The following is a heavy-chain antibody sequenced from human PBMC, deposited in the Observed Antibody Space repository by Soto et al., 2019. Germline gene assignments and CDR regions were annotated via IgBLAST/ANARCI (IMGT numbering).Heavy chain of an antibody. D-gene: IGHD3-10*01. V-gene: IGHV1-46*03. CDR3: ARAGGSVTGAFDI. J-gene: IGHJ3*02. CDR2: INPSGGST. Sequence: ASVKVSCKASGYTFTSYYMHWVRQAPGQGLEWMGIINPSGGSTSYAQKFQGRATMTRDTSTSTVYMELSSLRSEDTAVYYCARAGGSVTGAFDIWGQGTMVTVSS. CDR1: GYTFTSYY.